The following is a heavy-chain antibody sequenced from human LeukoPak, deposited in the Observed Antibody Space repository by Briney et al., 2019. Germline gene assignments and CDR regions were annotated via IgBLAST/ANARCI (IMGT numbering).Heavy chain of an antibody. Sequence: SETLPLTCTVSGGSISSSSYYWGWIRQPPGKGLEWIGSIYYSGSTYYNPSLKSRVTISVDTSKNQFSLKLSSVTAADTAVYYCARQDYGGNPGGYMDVWGKGTTVTVSS. D-gene: IGHD4-23*01. CDR3: ARQDYGGNPGGYMDV. J-gene: IGHJ6*03. CDR2: IYYSGST. CDR1: GGSISSSSYY. V-gene: IGHV4-39*01.